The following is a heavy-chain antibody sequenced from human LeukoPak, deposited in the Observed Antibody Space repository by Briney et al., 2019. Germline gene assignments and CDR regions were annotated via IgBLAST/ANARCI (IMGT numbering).Heavy chain of an antibody. CDR2: IYYTGSN. D-gene: IGHD6-6*01. J-gene: IGHJ4*02. V-gene: IGHV4-59*08. CDR1: GGASSSLY. CDR3: ARHRAYSSSSPFDY. Sequence: SETLSLTCSVSGGASSSLYWSGIRQPPGKGLEWIGYIYYTGSNNYNPSLKSRVTMFVDMSKNQFSLRLSSVTAADTAVYYCARHRAYSSSSPFDYWGQGTLVTVSS.